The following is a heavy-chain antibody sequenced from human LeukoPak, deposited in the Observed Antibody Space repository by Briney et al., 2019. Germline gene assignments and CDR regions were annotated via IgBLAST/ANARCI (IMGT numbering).Heavy chain of an antibody. CDR3: ARGGLTGTYDY. Sequence: GGSLRLSCAASGFTLSSYDMHWVRQTTGKGLEWVSAIGTAGDTYYPGSVKGRFTISRDDVRNSLYLQMNSLRAGDTAVYYCARGGLTGTYDYWGQGILVTVSS. CDR1: GFTLSSYD. CDR2: IGTAGDT. J-gene: IGHJ4*02. V-gene: IGHV3-13*04. D-gene: IGHD1-7*01.